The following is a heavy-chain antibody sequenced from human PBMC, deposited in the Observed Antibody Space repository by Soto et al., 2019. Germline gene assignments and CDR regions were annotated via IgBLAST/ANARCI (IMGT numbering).Heavy chain of an antibody. J-gene: IGHJ3*02. Sequence: ASVKVSCKASGYTFTGYYMHWVRQAPGQGLEWMGWINPNSGGTNYAQKFRGWVTMTRDTSISTAYMELSRLRSDDTAVYYCARSRIESAFDIWGQGTMVTVSS. CDR3: ARSRIESAFDI. CDR2: INPNSGGT. CDR1: GYTFTGYY. D-gene: IGHD2-15*01. V-gene: IGHV1-2*04.